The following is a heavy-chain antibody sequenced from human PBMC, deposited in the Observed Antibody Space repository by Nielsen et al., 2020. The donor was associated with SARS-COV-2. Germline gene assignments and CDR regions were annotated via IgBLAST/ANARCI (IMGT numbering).Heavy chain of an antibody. Sequence: GESLKISCAASGFTFSSYWMSWVRQAPGKGLEWVANIKQDGSEKYYVDSVKGRFTISRDNAKNSLYLQMNSLRAEDTAVYYCARTMTTVTTWVDGHWGQGTLVTVSS. V-gene: IGHV3-7*01. J-gene: IGHJ4*02. CDR2: IKQDGSEK. CDR1: GFTFSSYW. CDR3: ARTMTTVTTWVDGH. D-gene: IGHD4-17*01.